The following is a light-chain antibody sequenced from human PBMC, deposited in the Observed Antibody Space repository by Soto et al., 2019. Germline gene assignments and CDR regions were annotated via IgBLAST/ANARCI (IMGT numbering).Light chain of an antibody. Sequence: EIVLTQSPDTLSLSPGERATLSCRASQSISSNCLVWYQVKSGRSPRVVILSASIRATDIPDRFSGGGSGTDFSLTISRLQREDFAVYYCQQCGSPPFTFGPGTKVDIK. V-gene: IGKV3-20*01. CDR3: QQCGSPPFT. CDR2: SAS. CDR1: QSISSNC. J-gene: IGKJ3*01.